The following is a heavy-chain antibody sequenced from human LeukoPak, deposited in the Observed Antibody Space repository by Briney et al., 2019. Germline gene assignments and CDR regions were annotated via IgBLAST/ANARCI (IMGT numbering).Heavy chain of an antibody. CDR2: IYSGGNT. Sequence: GGSLRLSCAASGFSVSRNYMSWVRQAPGKGLEWVSVIYSGGNTYYADFVKGRFTTSRDNSKNTVFLQMNSLRAEDTAVFYCARGRLDAFDLWGQGTMVTVSS. CDR3: ARGRLDAFDL. J-gene: IGHJ3*01. V-gene: IGHV3-53*01. CDR1: GFSVSRNY. D-gene: IGHD6-19*01.